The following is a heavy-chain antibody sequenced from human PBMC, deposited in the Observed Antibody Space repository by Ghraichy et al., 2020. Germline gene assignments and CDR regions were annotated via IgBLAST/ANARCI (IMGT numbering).Heavy chain of an antibody. CDR2: ISSSSSTI. J-gene: IGHJ4*02. CDR1: GFTFSSYS. D-gene: IGHD5-12*01. V-gene: IGHV3-48*02. CDR3: ARDRGSAPLSDAIGY. Sequence: LSLTCAASGFTFSSYSMNWVRQAPGKGLEWVSYISSSSSTIYYADSVKSRFTISRDNAKNSLYLQMNSLRDEDTAVYYCARDRGSAPLSDAIGYWGQGTLVTVSS.